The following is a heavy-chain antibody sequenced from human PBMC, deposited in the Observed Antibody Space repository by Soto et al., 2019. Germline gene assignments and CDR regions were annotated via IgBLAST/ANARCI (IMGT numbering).Heavy chain of an antibody. CDR2: SSATGTGT. J-gene: IGHJ4*02. V-gene: IGHV3-23*01. CDR3: AKDRRAGGNYGFYSDF. Sequence: EVQLLESGGGLVQPGGSLRLSCAASGFTFSSYGMTWVRQAPGKGLEWVSVSSATGTGTYYADYVKGRFTISRDNSKNTLYLQMTSLRADDTAVYYCAKDRRAGGNYGFYSDFWGQGALVIVSS. D-gene: IGHD1-7*01. CDR1: GFTFSSYG.